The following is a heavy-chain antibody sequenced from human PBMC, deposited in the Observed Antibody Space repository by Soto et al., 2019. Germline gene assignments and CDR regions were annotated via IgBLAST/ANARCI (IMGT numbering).Heavy chain of an antibody. V-gene: IGHV3-66*01. J-gene: IGHJ4*02. CDR1: GFTVSSNY. CDR3: APTFQYSSGWKRFDY. D-gene: IGHD6-19*01. Sequence: GGSLRLSCAASGFTVSSNYMSWVRQAPGKGLEWVSVIYSGGSTYYADSVKGRFTISRDNSKNTLYLQMNSLRAEDTAVYYCAPTFQYSSGWKRFDYWGQGTLVTVSS. CDR2: IYSGGST.